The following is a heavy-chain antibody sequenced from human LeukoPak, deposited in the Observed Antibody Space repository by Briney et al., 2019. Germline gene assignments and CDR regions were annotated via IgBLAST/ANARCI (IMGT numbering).Heavy chain of an antibody. V-gene: IGHV1-69*05. Sequence: GASVKVSCKASGGTFSSYAISWVRQAPGQGLEWMGGIIPIFGTANYAQKLQGRVTITTDESTSTAYMELSSLRSEDTAVYYCARSVGGGNSGYYYYYMDVWGKGTTVTVSS. D-gene: IGHD4-23*01. CDR2: IIPIFGTA. CDR1: GGTFSSYA. CDR3: ARSVGGGNSGYYYYYMDV. J-gene: IGHJ6*03.